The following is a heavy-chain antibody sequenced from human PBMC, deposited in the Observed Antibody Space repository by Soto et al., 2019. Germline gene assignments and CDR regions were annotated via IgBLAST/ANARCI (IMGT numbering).Heavy chain of an antibody. CDR3: ARSDIVVVPALIFNPYYYYGMDV. V-gene: IGHV1-69*13. CDR2: IIPIFGTA. J-gene: IGHJ6*02. CDR1: GGTFSSYA. Sequence: SVKVSCKASGGTFSSYAISWVRQAPGQGLEWMGGIIPIFGTANYAQKFQGRVTITADESTSTAYMELSSLRSEDTAVYYCARSDIVVVPALIFNPYYYYGMDVWGQGTTVTVSS. D-gene: IGHD2-2*01.